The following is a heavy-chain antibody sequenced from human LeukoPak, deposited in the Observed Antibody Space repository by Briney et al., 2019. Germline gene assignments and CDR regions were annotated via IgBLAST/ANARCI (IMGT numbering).Heavy chain of an antibody. CDR1: GGSISSYY. CDR2: IYTSGST. D-gene: IGHD5-18*01. V-gene: IGHV4-4*07. CDR3: ARSVYSYGTYYFDY. J-gene: IGHJ4*02. Sequence: SETLSLTCTVSGGSISSYYWSWIRQPAGKGLEWIGRIYTSGSTNYNPSLKSRVTMSVDPSKNQFSLKLSSVTAADTAVYYCARSVYSYGTYYFDYWGQGTLVTVSS.